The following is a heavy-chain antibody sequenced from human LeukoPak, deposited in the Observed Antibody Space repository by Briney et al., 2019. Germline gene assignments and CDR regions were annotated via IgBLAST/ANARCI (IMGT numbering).Heavy chain of an antibody. CDR2: IYTSGST. V-gene: IGHV4-4*07. CDR3: ASEGPRQHFDY. Sequence: SETLSLTCTVSGGSISSYYWSWIRQPAGKGLEWIGRIYTSGSTNYNPSLKSRVTMPVDTSKNKFSLKRSSVTAADPAVYYWASEGPRQHFDYWGQGTLVTVSS. CDR1: GGSISSYY. J-gene: IGHJ4*02.